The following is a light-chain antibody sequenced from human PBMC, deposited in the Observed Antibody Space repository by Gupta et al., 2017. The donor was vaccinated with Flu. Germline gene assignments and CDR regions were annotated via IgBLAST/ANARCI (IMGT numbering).Light chain of an antibody. CDR2: GAF. Sequence: EIIMTQSPATLSVSPGESATLSCRASQSVNNNLAWFQQKPGQAPRLLMFGAFIRASGIPARFFGGGSGPEFTLTISSLQSEDFAIYYCQQYKDWPLTFGGGTKVEIK. CDR3: QQYKDWPLT. J-gene: IGKJ4*01. CDR1: QSVNNN. V-gene: IGKV3D-15*01.